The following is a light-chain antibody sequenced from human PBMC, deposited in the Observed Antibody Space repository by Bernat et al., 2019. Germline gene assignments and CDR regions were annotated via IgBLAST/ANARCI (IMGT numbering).Light chain of an antibody. V-gene: IGLV2-14*03. CDR1: RSDAAGYNY. Sequence: QSALTQPASVSGSLGQSIAISCTGARSDAAGYNYFSWYKLHPDKAPKLIIYDVSYRPSGISDRFSGSKSANTASLIISGLQPEDEADYHCCSYTTTRDWEFGGGTRLTVL. CDR2: DVS. J-gene: IGLJ3*02. CDR3: CSYTTTRDWE.